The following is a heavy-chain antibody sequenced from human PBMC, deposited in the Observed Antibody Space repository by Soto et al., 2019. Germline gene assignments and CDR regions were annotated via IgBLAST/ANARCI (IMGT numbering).Heavy chain of an antibody. Sequence: QVQLQESGPGLVKPSETLSLTCSVSGGSISSDYWSWILQPPAKGREYIGYIYHSGTTNYNPSLKSRVTRSVDTSKNQFSLRLSSVTAADTAVYSCARDRSGAGYYGMDVWGKGTTVTVSS. CDR3: ARDRSGAGYYGMDV. J-gene: IGHJ6*04. D-gene: IGHD3-10*01. CDR2: IYHSGTT. CDR1: GGSISSDY. V-gene: IGHV4-59*01.